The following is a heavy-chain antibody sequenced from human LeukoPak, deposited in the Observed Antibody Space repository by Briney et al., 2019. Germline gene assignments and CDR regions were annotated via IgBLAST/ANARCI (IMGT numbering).Heavy chain of an antibody. CDR1: GYTFTSYG. CDR3: ARDHDFLSGHSRRDFDY. CDR2: INSKTGNP. Sequence: ASVKVSCKASGYTFTSYGISWVRQAPGQGLEWMGWINSKTGNPTYAQGFTGRFVFSLDTSVSVAYLQINGLEADGTAMYYCARDHDFLSGHSRRDFDYWGQGTLVTVSS. D-gene: IGHD3-3*01. V-gene: IGHV7-4-1*04. J-gene: IGHJ4*02.